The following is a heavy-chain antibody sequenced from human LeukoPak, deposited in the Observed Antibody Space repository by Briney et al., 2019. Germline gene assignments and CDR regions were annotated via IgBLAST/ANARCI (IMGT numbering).Heavy chain of an antibody. D-gene: IGHD6-13*01. CDR3: ARPAYIARTRETVAFDI. CDR2: IIPIRGIT. CDR1: GGTFSSYA. V-gene: IGHV1-69*04. Sequence: GASVKLSCKASGGTFSSYAISWVRQAPGQGLEWMGRIIPIRGITNYAEKLQGRVTITADKSTNTAYMQLNSLRAEDTAVYYCARPAYIARTRETVAFDIWGQGTMVTVSS. J-gene: IGHJ3*02.